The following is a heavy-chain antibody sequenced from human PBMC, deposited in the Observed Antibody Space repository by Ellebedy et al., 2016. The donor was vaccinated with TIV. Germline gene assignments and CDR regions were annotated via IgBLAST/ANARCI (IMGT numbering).Heavy chain of an antibody. V-gene: IGHV1-18*01. D-gene: IGHD3-3*01. CDR3: ARAFGVVIKPRYYGMDV. CDR2: ISAYNGNT. CDR1: VYTFTSYG. J-gene: IGHJ6*02. Sequence: AASVQVSCKASVYTFTSYGISWVRQAPGHGLEWMGWISAYNGNTNYAQKLQGRVTMTTDTSTRTAYMELRSLRSDDTAVYYCARAFGVVIKPRYYGMDVWGQGTTVTVSS.